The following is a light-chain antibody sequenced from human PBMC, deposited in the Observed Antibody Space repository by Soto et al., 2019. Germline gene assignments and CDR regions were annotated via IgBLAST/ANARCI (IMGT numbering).Light chain of an antibody. CDR3: PPYTSPIPYV. J-gene: IGLJ1*01. Sequence: QSVLTQPASVSGSPGQSITISCTGTSSDVGGYNFVSWYQHHPGKAPKLIIYDVNNRPSGVSNRFSGSKSGNTASLTISGLQFEDGADYYSPPYTSPIPYVFGPGTNLPAL. CDR2: DVN. CDR1: SSDVGGYNF. V-gene: IGLV2-14*03.